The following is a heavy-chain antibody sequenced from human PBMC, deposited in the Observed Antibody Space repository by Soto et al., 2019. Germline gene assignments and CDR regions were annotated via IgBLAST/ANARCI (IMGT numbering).Heavy chain of an antibody. CDR2: INAGNGNT. D-gene: IGHD5-18*01. V-gene: IGHV1-3*01. CDR3: ARDPGYSYGYT. CDR1: GYTFTSYA. J-gene: IGHJ5*02. Sequence: GSVKVSCKASGYTFTSYAMHWVRQAPGQRLEWMGWINAGNGNTKYSQKFQGRVTITRDTSASTAYMELSSLRSEDTAVYYCARDPGYSYGYTWGQGTLVTVSS.